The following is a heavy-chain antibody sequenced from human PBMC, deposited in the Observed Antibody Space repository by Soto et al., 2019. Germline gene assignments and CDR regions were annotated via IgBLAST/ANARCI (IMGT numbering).Heavy chain of an antibody. J-gene: IGHJ6*02. CDR3: ARGIVVVPAAIEYYGMDV. V-gene: IGHV4-30-4*01. CDR2: IYYSWST. D-gene: IGHD2-2*01. CDR1: GGSISSGDYY. Sequence: RLSRACAVSGGSISSGDYYWSWIRQPPGKGLEWIGYIYYSWSTYYNPSLKSRVTISVDTSKNQFSLKLSSVTAADTAVYYCARGIVVVPAAIEYYGMDVWGQGTTVTVYS.